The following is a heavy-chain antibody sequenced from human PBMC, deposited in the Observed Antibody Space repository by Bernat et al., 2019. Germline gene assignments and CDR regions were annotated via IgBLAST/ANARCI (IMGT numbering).Heavy chain of an antibody. J-gene: IGHJ4*02. Sequence: QVQLQQWGAGLLKPSETLSLTCAVYGGSFSGYYWSWIRQPPGKGLEWIGEINHSESTNYNPSLKSRVTISVDTSKNQFSLKLISVTAADTAVYYCGLWLGPNYYFDYWGQGTLVTVSS. V-gene: IGHV4-34*01. D-gene: IGHD3-10*01. CDR3: GLWLGPNYYFDY. CDR1: GGSFSGYY. CDR2: INHSEST.